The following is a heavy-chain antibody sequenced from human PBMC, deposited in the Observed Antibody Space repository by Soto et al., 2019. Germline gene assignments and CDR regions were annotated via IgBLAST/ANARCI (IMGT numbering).Heavy chain of an antibody. CDR1: GSTLTTYG. Sequence: ASVKVSCKASGSTLTTYGISWVRQAPGQGLEWMGWISPYNGTTKYAEKFQGEMTMTTDTATSTAYMDLRSLRSDDTAVYYCARDGERDTGLNFYYYLHGMDAWGQGTRVTVSS. CDR2: ISPYNGTT. V-gene: IGHV1-18*04. D-gene: IGHD1-1*01. CDR3: ARDGERDTGLNFYYYLHGMDA. J-gene: IGHJ6*02.